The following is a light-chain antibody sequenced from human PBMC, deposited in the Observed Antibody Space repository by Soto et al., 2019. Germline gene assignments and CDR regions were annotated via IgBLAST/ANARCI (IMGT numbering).Light chain of an antibody. J-gene: IGLJ2*01. Sequence: QSVLTQPASVSGSPGQSITISCTGTSSDVGNYNLVSWYQQYPGKAPKLRIYEGGTRPSGVSNRFSGSKSGNTASLTISGLQAEDEAVYYCCSFALRSTLIFGGGTKLTVL. V-gene: IGLV2-23*01. CDR2: EGG. CDR3: CSFALRSTLI. CDR1: SSDVGNYNL.